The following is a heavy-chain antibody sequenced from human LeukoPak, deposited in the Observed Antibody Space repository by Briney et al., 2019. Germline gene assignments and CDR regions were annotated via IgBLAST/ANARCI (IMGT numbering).Heavy chain of an antibody. Sequence: GGSLRLSCAASGFTFSSYAMSWVRQAPGKGLEWVSAISGSGGSTSYEDSVKGRFAISRDNSKNTLYLQMNSLRAEDTAVYYCAKDNYSFDYWGQGTLVTVSS. D-gene: IGHD3-10*01. CDR2: ISGSGGST. V-gene: IGHV3-23*01. CDR3: AKDNYSFDY. CDR1: GFTFSSYA. J-gene: IGHJ4*02.